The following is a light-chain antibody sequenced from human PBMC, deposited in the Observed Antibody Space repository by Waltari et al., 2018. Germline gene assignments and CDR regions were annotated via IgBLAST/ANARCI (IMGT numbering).Light chain of an antibody. CDR1: QSVGTY. J-gene: IGKJ4*01. V-gene: IGKV3-11*01. CDR2: DAS. CDR3: QQRTDWPPLT. Sequence: EIVLTQSPATLSLSPGERATLPCRASQSVGTYLAWYQQKPGKPPRLLISDASYRASGIPARFSGSGSGTDFTLTISSLEPEDFAIYYCQQRTDWPPLTFGGGTRVDI.